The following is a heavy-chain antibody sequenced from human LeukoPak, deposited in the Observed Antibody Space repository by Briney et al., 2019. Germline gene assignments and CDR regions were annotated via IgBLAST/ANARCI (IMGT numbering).Heavy chain of an antibody. D-gene: IGHD3-16*01. V-gene: IGHV4-31*03. CDR2: IYYSGST. CDR1: DGSISSCGYY. CDR3: ARDSPYDYEAYGTDV. Sequence: SEILSRTCTVSDGSISSCGYYWRWIRQHPGKGLEWIGYIYYSGSTYYKPSLKSRVTISVDTSKNQFSLKLSSVTAADTAVYYCARDSPYDYEAYGTDVWGQGTTVTVSS. J-gene: IGHJ6*02.